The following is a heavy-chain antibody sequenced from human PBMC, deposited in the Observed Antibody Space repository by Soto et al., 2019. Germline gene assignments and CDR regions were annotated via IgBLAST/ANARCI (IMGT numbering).Heavy chain of an antibody. D-gene: IGHD4-4*01. CDR1: GFTVSFNY. J-gene: IGHJ3*02. Sequence: EVQLVESGGGLVQPGGSLRLSCAASGFTVSFNYMTWVRQAPGKGLEWVSIFYSGGSTYYADSVKGRFTISRHNSKDTLYLQMNSLRVEDTAVYYCAFTVPNNDYISVFDIWGQGTMVTVSS. CDR2: FYSGGST. CDR3: AFTVPNNDYISVFDI. V-gene: IGHV3-53*04.